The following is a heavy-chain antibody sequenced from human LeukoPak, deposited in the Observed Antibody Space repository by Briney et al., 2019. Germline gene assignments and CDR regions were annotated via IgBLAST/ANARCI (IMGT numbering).Heavy chain of an antibody. Sequence: KPSETLSLTCAVYGGSFSGYYWSWIRQPPGKGLKWIGVINHSGSTNYNPSLKSRVTISVDTSKNQFSLKLSSVTATDTAVYYCARGRGYSSGWYKYYFDYWGQGTLVTVSS. CDR2: INHSGST. V-gene: IGHV4-34*01. J-gene: IGHJ4*02. D-gene: IGHD6-19*01. CDR3: ARGRGYSSGWYKYYFDY. CDR1: GGSFSGYY.